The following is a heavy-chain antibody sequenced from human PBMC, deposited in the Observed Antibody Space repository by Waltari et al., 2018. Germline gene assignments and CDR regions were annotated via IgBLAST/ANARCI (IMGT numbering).Heavy chain of an antibody. V-gene: IGHV3-9*01. D-gene: IGHD1-26*01. CDR1: GFTFDDYA. Sequence: EVQLVESGGDLVQPGGSLRLSCEGSGFTFDDYAMHWVRQAPGKGLEWVSGSDWNSFSIGYADSVKGRFTISRDNAKNSLFLQMNSLRTEDTALYYCAKDLSGSYADGFDYWGQGTLVTVSS. CDR3: AKDLSGSYADGFDY. CDR2: SDWNSFSI. J-gene: IGHJ4*02.